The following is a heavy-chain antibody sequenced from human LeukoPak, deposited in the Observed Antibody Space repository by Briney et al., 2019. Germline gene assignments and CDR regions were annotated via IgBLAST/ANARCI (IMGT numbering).Heavy chain of an antibody. Sequence: AGSLRLTCAASGCTFSGYAWSWIRQAPGKGLEWVSAISRSGGSTYYPASVKGRFTISRDNSKNTLYLQMNSLRAEDTAVYYCAKIDYDILTGPAFDYWGQGTLVTVSS. CDR2: ISRSGGST. J-gene: IGHJ4*02. D-gene: IGHD3-9*01. CDR3: AKIDYDILTGPAFDY. V-gene: IGHV3-23*01. CDR1: GCTFSGYA.